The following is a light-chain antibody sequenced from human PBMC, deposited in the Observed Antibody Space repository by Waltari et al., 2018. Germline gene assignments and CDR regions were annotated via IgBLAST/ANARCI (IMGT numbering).Light chain of an antibody. CDR1: SRHVGNSLH. CDR2: EDT. CDR3: SSYAGSITLV. V-gene: IGLV2-23*01. Sequence: QPALTQPASVSASPGQSITSSCTGTSRHVGNSLHLSSYQQHPGKAHKLMIYEDTKRPSGVSNRFSGSKSCNTASLTISGLQAEDEADYFCSSYAGSITLVFGGGTKLTVL. J-gene: IGLJ3*02.